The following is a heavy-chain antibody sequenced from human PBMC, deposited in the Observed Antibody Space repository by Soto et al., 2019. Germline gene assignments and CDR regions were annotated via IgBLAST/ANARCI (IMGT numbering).Heavy chain of an antibody. Sequence: SETLSLTCTVSGGSVSSGSYYWSWIRQPPGKGLEWIGYIYYSGSTNYNPSLKSRVTISVDTSKNQFSLRLSSVTAADTAVYYCARAVLGVRGVMFLLQYYGMDVWGQGTTVTVSS. D-gene: IGHD3-10*01. J-gene: IGHJ6*02. V-gene: IGHV4-61*01. CDR3: ARAVLGVRGVMFLLQYYGMDV. CDR2: IYYSGST. CDR1: GGSVSSGSYY.